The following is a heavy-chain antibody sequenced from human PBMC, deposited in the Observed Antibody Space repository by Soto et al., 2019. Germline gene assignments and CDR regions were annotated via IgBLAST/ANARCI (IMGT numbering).Heavy chain of an antibody. D-gene: IGHD4-17*01. J-gene: IGHJ4*02. CDR3: ARRDYGGNLAD. Sequence: SETLSLTCAVSGGSLSYYYWSWIRQPPGKGLEWIGYVYYTGTTNYNPSLKSRVTISVDTSKNQFSLNLSSMTAADTAVHYCARRDYGGNLADWGQGTLVTVSS. CDR1: GGSLSYYY. V-gene: IGHV4-59*01. CDR2: VYYTGTT.